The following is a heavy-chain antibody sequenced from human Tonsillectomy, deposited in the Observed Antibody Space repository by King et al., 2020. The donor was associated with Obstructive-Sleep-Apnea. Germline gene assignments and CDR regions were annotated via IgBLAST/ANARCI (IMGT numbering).Heavy chain of an antibody. CDR2: ISYDGSNK. CDR1: GFTFSSYA. CDR3: AGGGRGAVAGNYFDY. Sequence: VQLVESGGGVVQPGRSLRLSCAASGFTFSSYAMHWVRQAPGKGLEWVAVISYDGSNKYYADSVKGRFTISRDNSKNTLYLQMNSLRAEDTAVDYCAGGGRGAVAGNYFDYWGQGTLVTVSS. D-gene: IGHD6-19*01. J-gene: IGHJ4*02. V-gene: IGHV3-30*04.